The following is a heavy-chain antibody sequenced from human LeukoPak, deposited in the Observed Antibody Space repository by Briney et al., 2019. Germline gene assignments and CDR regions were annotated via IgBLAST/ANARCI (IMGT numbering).Heavy chain of an antibody. D-gene: IGHD4-17*01. CDR2: IRDDGSNK. Sequence: GGSLRLSCAASGFTFSSYGMHWVRQAPGKGLEWVAFIRDDGSNKYYADSVKGRFTISRDNSKNTLYLQMNSLRAEDTAVYYCAKERVRGATVTYYFDYWGQGTLVTVSS. V-gene: IGHV3-30*02. CDR3: AKERVRGATVTYYFDY. J-gene: IGHJ4*02. CDR1: GFTFSSYG.